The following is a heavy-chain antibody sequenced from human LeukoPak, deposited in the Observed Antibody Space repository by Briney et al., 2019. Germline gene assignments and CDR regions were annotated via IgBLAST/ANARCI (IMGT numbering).Heavy chain of an antibody. CDR1: GGSISSSSYY. CDR2: IYYSGST. Sequence: SETLSLTCTVSGGSISSSSYYWGWIRQPPGKGLEWIGSIYYSGSTYYNPSLKSRVTISGDTSKNQFSLRLSSVTAADTAVYYCARASYSYDINGWVPFDYWGQGALVTVSS. V-gene: IGHV4-39*07. CDR3: ARASYSYDINGWVPFDY. J-gene: IGHJ4*02. D-gene: IGHD3-22*01.